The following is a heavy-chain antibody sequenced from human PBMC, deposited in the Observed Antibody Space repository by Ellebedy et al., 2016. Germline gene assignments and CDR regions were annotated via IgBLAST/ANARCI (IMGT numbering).Heavy chain of an antibody. Sequence: SETLSLTCTVSGGSISSGGYYWSWIRQHPGKGLEWIGYIYYSGSTYYNPSFKSRVTISVDTSKNQFSLKLSSVTAADTAVYYCARGNMVYAIHFDYWGQGTLVTVSS. CDR3: ARGNMVYAIHFDY. D-gene: IGHD2-8*01. J-gene: IGHJ4*02. CDR1: GGSISSGGYY. V-gene: IGHV4-31*03. CDR2: IYYSGST.